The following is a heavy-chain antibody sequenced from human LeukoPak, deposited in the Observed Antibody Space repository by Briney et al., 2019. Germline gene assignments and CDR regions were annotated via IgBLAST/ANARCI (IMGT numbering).Heavy chain of an antibody. CDR2: INHSGST. CDR1: GGTFSGYY. CDR3: ASSVVVMPNDAFDI. D-gene: IGHD2-21*01. V-gene: IGHV4-34*01. Sequence: SETLSLTCAVYGGTFSGYYWSWIRQPPGQALEWIGEINHSGSTTYNPSLKSRVTISVDTSKNQFSLKLSSVTAADTAVYYCASSVVVMPNDAFDIWGQGTMVTVSS. J-gene: IGHJ3*02.